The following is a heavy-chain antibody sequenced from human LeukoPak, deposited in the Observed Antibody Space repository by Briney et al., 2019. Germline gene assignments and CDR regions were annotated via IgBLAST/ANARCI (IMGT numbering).Heavy chain of an antibody. CDR2: ISGNADRT. J-gene: IGHJ4*02. D-gene: IGHD1-26*01. V-gene: IGHV3-23*01. Sequence: GGSLRLSCAASGFTFDTHGMIWVRQAPGKGLEWASAISGNADRTDYADSVKGRFTISRDTSKNTLYPQMSSLRPDDTAVYYCAKAAGSWYFDYWGQGTLVTVSS. CDR1: GFTFDTHG. CDR3: AKAAGSWYFDY.